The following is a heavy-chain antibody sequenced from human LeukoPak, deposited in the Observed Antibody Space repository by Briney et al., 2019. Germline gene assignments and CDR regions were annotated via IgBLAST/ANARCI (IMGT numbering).Heavy chain of an antibody. Sequence: ASVKVSCKASGYTFTSYGISWVRQAPGQGLEWMGWISAYNGNTNYAQKLQGRVTMTTDTSTSTAYMELRSLRSDDTAVYYCARPHIGYSSSGWFDPWGQGTLVTVSS. J-gene: IGHJ5*02. CDR3: ARPHIGYSSSGWFDP. CDR2: ISAYNGNT. CDR1: GYTFTSYG. V-gene: IGHV1-18*01. D-gene: IGHD6-6*01.